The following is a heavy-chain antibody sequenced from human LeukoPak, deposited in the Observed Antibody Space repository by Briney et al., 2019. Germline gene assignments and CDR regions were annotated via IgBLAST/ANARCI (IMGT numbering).Heavy chain of an antibody. V-gene: IGHV4-34*01. Sequence: SETLSLTCAVYGGSFSGYYWSWIRQPPGKGLEWIGEINHSGSTNYNPSLKSRVTISVDTSKNQFSLMLSSVTAADTAVYYCARVGVHSPRNQLLSRNWFDPWGQGTLVTVSS. CDR2: INHSGST. CDR1: GGSFSGYY. CDR3: ARVGVHSPRNQLLSRNWFDP. D-gene: IGHD2-2*01. J-gene: IGHJ5*02.